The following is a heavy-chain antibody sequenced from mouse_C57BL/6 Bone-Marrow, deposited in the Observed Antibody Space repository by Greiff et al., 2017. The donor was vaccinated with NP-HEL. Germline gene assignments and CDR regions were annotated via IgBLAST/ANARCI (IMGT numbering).Heavy chain of an antibody. V-gene: IGHV2-9-1*01. Sequence: QVQLQQSGPGLVAPSQSLSITCTVSGFSLTSYAISWVRQPPGKGLEWLGVIWTGGGTNYNSALKSRLSISKDNSKSQVFLKMNSLQTDDTARYYCARNNVHYYGSSYDWYFDVWGTGTTVTVSS. CDR2: IWTGGGT. CDR1: GFSLTSYA. CDR3: ARNNVHYYGSSYDWYFDV. D-gene: IGHD1-1*01. J-gene: IGHJ1*03.